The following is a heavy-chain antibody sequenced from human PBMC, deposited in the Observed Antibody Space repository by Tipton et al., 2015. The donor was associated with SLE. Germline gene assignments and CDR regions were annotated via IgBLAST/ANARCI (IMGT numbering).Heavy chain of an antibody. V-gene: IGHV4-39*01. CDR1: GGSVRSSSYA. D-gene: IGHD4-17*01. Sequence: TLSLTCTVSGGSVRSSSYAWGWIRQPPGKELEWIGNIFYTGSTNYNESFKSRVTLSVDTSKNQFSLKLGSVAAADTAVYYCARHRDDYGIKWFDPWGQGTLVTVSS. J-gene: IGHJ5*02. CDR3: ARHRDDYGIKWFDP. CDR2: IFYTGST.